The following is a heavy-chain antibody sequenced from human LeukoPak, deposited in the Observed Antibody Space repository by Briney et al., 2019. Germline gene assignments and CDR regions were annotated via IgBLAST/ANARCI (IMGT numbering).Heavy chain of an antibody. V-gene: IGHV3-64D*06. J-gene: IGHJ4*02. CDR3: VNRGGLLLYFIY. Sequence: GSLRLSCSASGPTFSSYAMYWVRQAPGKGLEYVSGISSNGGSTYYADSVKGRFTISRDNSKNTLYLQLSSLIAEDTAVYYCVNRGGLLLYFIYWGQGTLVTVSS. CDR2: ISSNGGST. D-gene: IGHD3-22*01. CDR1: GPTFSSYA.